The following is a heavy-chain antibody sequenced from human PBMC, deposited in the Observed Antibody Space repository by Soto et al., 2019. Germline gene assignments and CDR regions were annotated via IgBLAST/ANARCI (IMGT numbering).Heavy chain of an antibody. CDR2: ISYDGSNK. D-gene: IGHD5-18*01. J-gene: IGHJ6*02. CDR3: AKARGYSYNYGLDV. CDR1: GFTFSSYG. Sequence: QVQLVESGGGVVQPGRSLRLSCAASGFTFSSYGFHWVRQAPGKGLEWVALISYDGSNKYYADSVKGRFTISRDNSKKTLYLQMNSLRPVDTAVYYCAKARGYSYNYGLDVWGQGTTVAVSS. V-gene: IGHV3-30*18.